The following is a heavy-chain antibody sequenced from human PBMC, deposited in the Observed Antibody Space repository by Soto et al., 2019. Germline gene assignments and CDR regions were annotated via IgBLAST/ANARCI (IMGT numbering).Heavy chain of an antibody. CDR1: GFTFSSYA. V-gene: IGHV3-23*01. J-gene: IGHJ4*02. CDR2: ISGSGGST. CDR3: AKNPLTHWSGYYGKIDY. D-gene: IGHD3-3*01. Sequence: GGSLRLSCAASGFTFSSYAMSWVRQAPGKGLEWVSAISGSGGSTYYADSVKGRFTISRDNSKNTLYLQMNSLRAEDTAVYYCAKNPLTHWSGYYGKIDYWGQGTLVTVSS.